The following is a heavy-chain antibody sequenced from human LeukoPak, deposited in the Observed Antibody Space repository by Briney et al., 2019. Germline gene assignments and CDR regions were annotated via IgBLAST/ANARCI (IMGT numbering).Heavy chain of an antibody. D-gene: IGHD2/OR15-2a*01. CDR2: ISVSGGST. V-gene: IGHV3-23*01. CDR3: AKDPRFVVLPSAVFDY. J-gene: IGHJ4*02. CDR1: GFTFSSYA. Sequence: GGSLRLSCAASGFTFSSYAMTWVRQAPGKGLEWVSSISVSGGSTYYADSVKGRFTISRDNSKKTLYLQMNSLRAEDTAVYYCAKDPRFVVLPSAVFDYWGQGTMVTVSS.